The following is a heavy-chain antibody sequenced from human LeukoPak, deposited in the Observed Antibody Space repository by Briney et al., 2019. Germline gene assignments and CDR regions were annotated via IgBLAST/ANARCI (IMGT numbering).Heavy chain of an antibody. J-gene: IGHJ4*02. V-gene: IGHV5-51*01. Sequence: GESLKISCKGSGYSFTSYWIGWVRQMPGKGLEWMGNIYLGDSDTRYSPSFQGQVTISADKSTSTAYLQWSSLKASDTAIYYCARLGEPRYYFDYWGQGTLVTVSS. CDR1: GYSFTSYW. CDR2: IYLGDSDT. D-gene: IGHD3-10*01. CDR3: ARLGEPRYYFDY.